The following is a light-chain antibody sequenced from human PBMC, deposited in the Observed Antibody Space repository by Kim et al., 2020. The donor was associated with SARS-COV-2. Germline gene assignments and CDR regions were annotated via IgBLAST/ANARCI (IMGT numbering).Light chain of an antibody. CDR3: EQSYSTPWT. J-gene: IGKJ1*01. V-gene: IGKV1-39*01. CDR1: QRISSY. Sequence: ESVGNRVTITCRASQRISSYLNWYQQKPGKAPKFLIYAASSLQSGVPSRFSGSGSGTDFTFTISSLQPEDFATYYCEQSYSTPWTFGQRTKVDIK. CDR2: AAS.